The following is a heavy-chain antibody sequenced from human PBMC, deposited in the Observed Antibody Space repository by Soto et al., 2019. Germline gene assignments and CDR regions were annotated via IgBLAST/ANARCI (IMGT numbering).Heavy chain of an antibody. CDR1: GYSFAGCW. CDR3: ARQIYDSDTGPNFQYYFDS. J-gene: IGHJ4*02. D-gene: IGHD3-22*01. Sequence: PGESLKISCKGSGYSFAGCWITWARQKPGKGLEWMGRIDPSDSQTYYSPSFRGHVTISVTKSITTVFLQWSSLRASDTAMYYCARQIYDSDTGPNFQYYFDSWGQGTPVTVSS. V-gene: IGHV5-10-1*01. CDR2: IDPSDSQT.